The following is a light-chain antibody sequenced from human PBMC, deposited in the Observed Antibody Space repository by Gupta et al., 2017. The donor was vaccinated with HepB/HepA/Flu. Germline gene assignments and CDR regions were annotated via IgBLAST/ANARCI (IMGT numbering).Light chain of an antibody. CDR1: SSDVGGYNY. CDR2: DVS. V-gene: IGLV2-14*03. J-gene: IGLJ2*01. Sequence: QSALTQPVSVSGSPGQSSTISCTGTSSDVGGYNYVSWYQQHPGKAPKLMIYDVSNRPSGVSNRFSGSKSGNTASLTISGLQAEDEADYYCSSYTSSSTRVVFGGGTKLTVL. CDR3: SSYTSSSTRVV.